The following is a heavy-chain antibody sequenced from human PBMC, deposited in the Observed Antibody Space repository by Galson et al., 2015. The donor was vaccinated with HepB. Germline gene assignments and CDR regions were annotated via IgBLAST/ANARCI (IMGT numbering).Heavy chain of an antibody. Sequence: SLRLSCAASGFTYSSYCLRWVRRAPGKGLEWVAFIRYDGFDKYYADFVKGRFTVSRDNSKNTLYLQMNSLRVEDTAVYYCAKDPTFGGYSYGSFDYWGQGTLVTVSS. J-gene: IGHJ4*02. CDR2: IRYDGFDK. D-gene: IGHD5-18*01. CDR1: GFTYSSYC. CDR3: AKDPTFGGYSYGSFDY. V-gene: IGHV3-30*02.